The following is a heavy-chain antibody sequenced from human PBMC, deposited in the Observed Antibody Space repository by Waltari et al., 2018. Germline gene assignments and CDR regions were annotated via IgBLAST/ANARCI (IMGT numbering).Heavy chain of an antibody. D-gene: IGHD3-3*01. V-gene: IGHV1-3*01. J-gene: IGHJ4*02. CDR1: GYTFTSYA. Sequence: QVQLVQSGAEVKKPGASVKVSCKASGYTFTSYAMHWVRQAPGQRLEWMGWINAGNGNTKYSQKFQGRVTITRDTTASTAYMELSSLRSEDTAVYYCARSSHPIDYDFWSGYSIPDYWGQGTLVTVSS. CDR2: INAGNGNT. CDR3: ARSSHPIDYDFWSGYSIPDY.